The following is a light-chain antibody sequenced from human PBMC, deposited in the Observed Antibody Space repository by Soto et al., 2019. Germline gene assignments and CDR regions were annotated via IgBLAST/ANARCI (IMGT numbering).Light chain of an antibody. CDR2: GAS. Sequence: EIVLTQSPGTLSLSLGERATLSCRASQSVSGNSLAWYQQKPGQAPMLLIFGASGRASGIPDRFSGSGSGTDFSLTISRLEPEDFAVYYCQHYGRSPKTFGQGTKLEI. J-gene: IGKJ2*01. CDR3: QHYGRSPKT. V-gene: IGKV3-20*01. CDR1: QSVSGNS.